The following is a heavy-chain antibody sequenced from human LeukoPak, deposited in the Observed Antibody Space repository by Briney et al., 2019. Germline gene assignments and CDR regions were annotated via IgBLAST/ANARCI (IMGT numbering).Heavy chain of an antibody. CDR3: ACLTTADAFDI. CDR1: GGSISSYY. D-gene: IGHD3-22*01. J-gene: IGHJ3*02. CDR2: IYDSGST. Sequence: SETLSLTCTVSGGSISSYYWSWIRQPPGKGLEWIGYIYDSGSTNYNPSLKSRVTISVDTSKNQFSLKLSSVTAADTAVYYCACLTTADAFDIWGQGTMVAVSS. V-gene: IGHV4-59*01.